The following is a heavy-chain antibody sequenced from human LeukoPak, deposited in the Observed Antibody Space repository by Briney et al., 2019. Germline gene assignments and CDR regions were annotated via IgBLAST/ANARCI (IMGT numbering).Heavy chain of an antibody. CDR1: GGSISSYY. V-gene: IGHV4-59*01. CDR2: IYYTGST. CDR3: ARGLHGRWLQFG. D-gene: IGHD5-24*01. J-gene: IGHJ4*02. Sequence: PSETLSLTCSVYGGSISSYYWSWIRQPPGKGLGWIGYIYYTGSTNYNPSLKRRVTISVDTSKNQFSLKLNSVTAADTAVYYCARGLHGRWLQFGWGQGTPVTVSS.